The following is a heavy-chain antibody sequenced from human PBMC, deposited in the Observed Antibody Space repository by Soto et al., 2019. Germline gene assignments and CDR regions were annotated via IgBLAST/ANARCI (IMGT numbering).Heavy chain of an antibody. CDR3: ARDLRVTTRNYYYYGMDV. CDR1: GFTFSSYS. J-gene: IGHJ6*02. V-gene: IGHV3-21*01. CDR2: ISSSSSYI. D-gene: IGHD2-21*02. Sequence: GGSLRLSCAASGFTFSSYSMNWVRQAPGKGLEWVSSISSSSSYIYYADSVKGRFTISRDNAKNSLYLQMNSLRAEDTAVYYCARDLRVTTRNYYYYGMDVWGQGTTVTVSS.